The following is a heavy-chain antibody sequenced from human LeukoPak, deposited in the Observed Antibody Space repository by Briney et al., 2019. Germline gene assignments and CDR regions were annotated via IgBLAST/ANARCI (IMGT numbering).Heavy chain of an antibody. CDR2: IIPIFGTA. CDR1: GGTFSSYA. D-gene: IGHD6-19*01. Sequence: SVKVSCKASGGTFSSYAISRVRQAPGQGLEWMGGIIPIFGTANYAQKFQGRVTITADESTSTAYMELSSLRSEDTAVYYCAREGYRQWPVGYYFDYWGQGTLVTVSS. CDR3: AREGYRQWPVGYYFDY. J-gene: IGHJ4*02. V-gene: IGHV1-69*13.